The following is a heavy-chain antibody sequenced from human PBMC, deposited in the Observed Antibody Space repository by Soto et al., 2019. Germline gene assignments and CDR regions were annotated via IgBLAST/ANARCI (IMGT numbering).Heavy chain of an antibody. CDR3: VYRTVSNGAWFDH. V-gene: IGHV2-5*02. CDR1: GFSLSTTGEG. J-gene: IGHJ5*02. D-gene: IGHD4-4*01. Sequence: GPTLVNPTQTLTLNCAFSGFSLSTTGEGVGWFRRPPGKAPEWLSLIYCDDDVRYSPSLTNRLTITKHTSENQGVLTMTNRDPSDTATDYCVYRTVSNGAWFDHWGQGTLVTVSS. CDR2: IYCDDDV.